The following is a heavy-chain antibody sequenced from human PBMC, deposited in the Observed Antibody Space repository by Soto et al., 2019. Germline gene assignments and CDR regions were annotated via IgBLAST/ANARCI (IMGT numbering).Heavy chain of an antibody. CDR1: GYSLTDLS. CDR2: FDREDGET. D-gene: IGHD3-22*01. V-gene: IGHV1-24*01. Sequence: ASVKVSCKVYGYSLTDLSLHWVRQAPGQRLEWMGAFDREDGETTYAHSVHGRVTMTADTSEDTAYMELSSLMSEDTALYYCVTDSIVSGSYVFNFWGQGTLVTVSS. CDR3: VTDSIVSGSYVFNF. J-gene: IGHJ4*02.